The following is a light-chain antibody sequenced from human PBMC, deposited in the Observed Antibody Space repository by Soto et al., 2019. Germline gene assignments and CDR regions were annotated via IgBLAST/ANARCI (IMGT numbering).Light chain of an antibody. CDR3: QQRQKWPPIT. Sequence: EVVLRQCPATLSLSPGERATLSCRASESVDGDLAWYQQEPGQAPRLLIYDASNRATGIPARFSGSGSGTDVTLTISSLEPEDFAVYYCQQRQKWPPITFGEGTRLQVK. V-gene: IGKV3-11*01. J-gene: IGKJ5*01. CDR1: ESVDGD. CDR2: DAS.